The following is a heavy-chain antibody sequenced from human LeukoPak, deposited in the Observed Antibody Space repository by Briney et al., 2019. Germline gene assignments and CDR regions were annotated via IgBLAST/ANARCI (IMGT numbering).Heavy chain of an antibody. Sequence: PGGSLRLSCAASGFTFSSYAMHWVRQAPGKGLEWVAVISYDGSNKYYADSVKGRFTISRDNSKNTLYLQMNSLRAEDTAVYYCARAECSSTSCGTLFDYWGQGTLVTVSS. J-gene: IGHJ4*02. V-gene: IGHV3-30-3*01. D-gene: IGHD2-2*01. CDR1: GFTFSSYA. CDR2: ISYDGSNK. CDR3: ARAECSSTSCGTLFDY.